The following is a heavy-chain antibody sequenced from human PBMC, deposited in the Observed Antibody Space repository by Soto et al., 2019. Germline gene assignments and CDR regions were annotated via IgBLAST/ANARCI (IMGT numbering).Heavy chain of an antibody. CDR1: GGSVSGSSHY. Sequence: QVQLQESGPGLVKPSETLSLTCSVSGGSVSGSSHYWNWIRQTPGKGLEWIGYIDYSGNTNYSPSLKSRVTISVDTYKTQFSLNLSSVTAADTAVYYCAKGGTSSRRAVAGYFHYCGQGIQVIVSS. D-gene: IGHD1-7*01. CDR2: IDYSGNT. CDR3: AKGGTSSRRAVAGYFHY. V-gene: IGHV4-61*01. J-gene: IGHJ1*01.